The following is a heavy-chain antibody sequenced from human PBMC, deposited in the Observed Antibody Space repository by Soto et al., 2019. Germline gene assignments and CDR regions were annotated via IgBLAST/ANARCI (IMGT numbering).Heavy chain of an antibody. CDR3: ASQLESTTYFDY. CDR2: ISHTGSP. J-gene: IGHJ4*02. Sequence: LQLQESGPGLVKPSETLSLTCTVSGGSISNSDYFWAWMRQPPGKGLEWVWTISHTGSPRNNPSRKSRVTISVDTSKNQFSLRLPSVTAADTAVFYCASQLESTTYFDYWGRGTLVTVSS. V-gene: IGHV4-39*01. CDR1: GGSISNSDYF. D-gene: IGHD1-1*01.